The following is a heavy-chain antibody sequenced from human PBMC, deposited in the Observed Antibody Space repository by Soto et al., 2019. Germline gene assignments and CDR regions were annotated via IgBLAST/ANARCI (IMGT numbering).Heavy chain of an antibody. CDR3: ARHYPYDLYFSGYFDF. Sequence: AETLSLSCTVSGSSMGPGYYWACVGQIPGKGLEWIGNVSRSGPAYDSSTLKRRVTISVDTSKNQFSLHLRSVTAAFAAANNSARHYPYDLYFSGYFDFWRQGTGVTVSS. CDR1: GSSMGPGYY. J-gene: IGHJ4*02. CDR2: VSRSGPA. V-gene: IGHV4-38-2*02. D-gene: IGHD3-16*01.